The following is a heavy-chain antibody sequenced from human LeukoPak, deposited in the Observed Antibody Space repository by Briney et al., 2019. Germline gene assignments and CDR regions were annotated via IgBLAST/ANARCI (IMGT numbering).Heavy chain of an antibody. J-gene: IGHJ3*02. CDR3: ASLGDSSGYYSHSGGAFDI. CDR1: GFTFSSYE. V-gene: IGHV3-48*03. CDR2: ISSSGSTI. Sequence: GGSLRLSCAASGFTFSSYEMNWVRQAPGKGLERVSYISSSGSTIYYADSVKGRFTISRDNAKNSLYLQMNSLRAEDTAVYYCASLGDSSGYYSHSGGAFDIWGQGTMVTVPS. D-gene: IGHD3-22*01.